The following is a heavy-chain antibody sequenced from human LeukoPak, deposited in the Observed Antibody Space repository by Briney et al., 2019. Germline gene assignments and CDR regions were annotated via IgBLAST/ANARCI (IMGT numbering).Heavy chain of an antibody. CDR3: ARVVYSGYDPFDY. J-gene: IGHJ4*02. D-gene: IGHD5-12*01. Sequence: GGSLRLSCAASGFTFSSYSMNWVRQAPGKGLEWVSSITSGSSNICYADSVKGRFTISRDNAKNSLYLQMNSLRAEDTAVYYCARVVYSGYDPFDYWGQGTLVTVSS. CDR2: ITSGSSNI. V-gene: IGHV3-21*01. CDR1: GFTFSSYS.